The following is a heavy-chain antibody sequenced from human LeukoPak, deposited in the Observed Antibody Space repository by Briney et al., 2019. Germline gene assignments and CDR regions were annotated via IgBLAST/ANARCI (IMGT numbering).Heavy chain of an antibody. CDR2: IYYSGST. Sequence: SETLSLTCTVSGGSISSYYWSWIRQPPGKGLEWIGYIYYSGSTNYNPSLKSRVTISVDTSKNQFSLKLSSVTAADTAVYYCARGSGYYGPNFDYWGQGTLVTVSS. V-gene: IGHV4-59*01. CDR3: ARGSGYYGPNFDY. CDR1: GGSISSYY. D-gene: IGHD3-3*01. J-gene: IGHJ4*02.